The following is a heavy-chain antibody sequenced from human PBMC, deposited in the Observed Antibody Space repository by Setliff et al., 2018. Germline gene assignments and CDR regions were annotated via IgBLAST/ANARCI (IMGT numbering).Heavy chain of an antibody. J-gene: IGHJ4*02. CDR3: ARQMDYGDFQYFDY. Sequence: SETLSLTCSVSDFSINSGYYWGWIRQSPGEGLEWIGSIYRNGNTYYNPSLKSRVTISVDTSKNQLSLKLNSVTAADTAVYYCARQMDYGDFQYFDYWGQGTLVTVSS. CDR1: DFSINSGYY. D-gene: IGHD4-17*01. CDR2: IYRNGNT. V-gene: IGHV4-38-2*01.